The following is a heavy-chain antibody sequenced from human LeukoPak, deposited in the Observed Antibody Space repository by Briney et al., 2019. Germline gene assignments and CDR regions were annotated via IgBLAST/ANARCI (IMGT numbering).Heavy chain of an antibody. CDR1: GGTFSSYA. V-gene: IGHV1-2*02. CDR3: ARTPYFYDGSGYAFDI. Sequence: GASVKVSCKASGGTFSSYAISWVRQAPGQGLEWMGWINPNSGGTNYAQKFQGRVTMTRDTSISTAYMELSRLRSDDTAVYYCARTPYFYDGSGYAFDIWGQGTMVTVSS. CDR2: INPNSGGT. D-gene: IGHD3-22*01. J-gene: IGHJ3*02.